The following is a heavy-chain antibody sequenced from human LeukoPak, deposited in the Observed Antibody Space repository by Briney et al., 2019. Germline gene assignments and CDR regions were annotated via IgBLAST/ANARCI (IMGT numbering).Heavy chain of an antibody. Sequence: SETLSLTCAVYGGSFSGYYWNWIPHPPPHPLQWIGEINHSGGTNYNPSLKSRVTISGDTSKNQFFLRLSSVTAADTAVYYCARGLYSSSHKDYWGQGTLVTVSS. V-gene: IGHV4-34*01. D-gene: IGHD2-2*01. J-gene: IGHJ4*02. CDR2: INHSGGT. CDR1: GGSFSGYY. CDR3: ARGLYSSSHKDY.